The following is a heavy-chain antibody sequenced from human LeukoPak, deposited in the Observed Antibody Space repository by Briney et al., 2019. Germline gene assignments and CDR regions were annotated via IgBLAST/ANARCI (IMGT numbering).Heavy chain of an antibody. CDR2: FSSSGANT. V-gene: IGHV3-23*01. J-gene: IGHJ4*02. CDR1: GFTFSDYA. Sequence: GGSLRLSCAASGFTFSDYAISWVRQAPGKGLEWVSGFSSSGANTYYADSVKGRITISRDNSKNTLYLQMDSLRAEDTAVYYCAKGRRFWDYWGQGTLVTVSS. D-gene: IGHD3-3*01. CDR3: AKGRRFWDY.